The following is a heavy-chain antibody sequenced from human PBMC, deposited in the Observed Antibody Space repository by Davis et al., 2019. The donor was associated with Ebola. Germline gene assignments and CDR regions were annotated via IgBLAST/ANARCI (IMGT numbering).Heavy chain of an antibody. D-gene: IGHD6-13*01. CDR1: GYSFTYSY. V-gene: IGHV1-45*02. CDR2: ITPFNGNT. J-gene: IGHJ6*03. CDR3: ASTPSYSSNSYMDV. Sequence: AASVKVSCKASGYSFTYSYLHWVRLAPGHALEWMGWITPFNGNTNYAQKFQDRVTITRDRSMNTAYMELSSLRSEDTAMYYCASTPSYSSNSYMDVWGKGTTVTVSS.